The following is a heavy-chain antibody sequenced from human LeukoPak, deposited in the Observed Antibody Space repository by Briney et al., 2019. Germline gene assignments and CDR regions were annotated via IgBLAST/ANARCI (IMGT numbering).Heavy chain of an antibody. CDR1: GYTFTGFY. D-gene: IGHD3-10*01. CDR2: FNPSGGST. J-gene: IGHJ6*03. CDR3: ARAITMIRGVFPGDYYYYMDI. V-gene: IGHV1-46*01. Sequence: ASVKVSCKASGYTFTGFYMHWVRQAPGQGLEWMGIFNPSGGSTIYAQKFRGRLTITADESTSTAYMELSSLRSEDTAVYYCARAITMIRGVFPGDYYYYMDIWGKGTTVTISS.